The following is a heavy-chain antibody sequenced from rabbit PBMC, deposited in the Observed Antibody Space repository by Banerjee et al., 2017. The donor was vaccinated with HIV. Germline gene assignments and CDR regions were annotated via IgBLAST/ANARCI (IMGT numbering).Heavy chain of an antibody. CDR3: ARDLAGVIGWNFNL. V-gene: IGHV1S45*01. Sequence: QEQLEESGGGLVKPEGSLTLTCKASGSDISSNAMCWVRQAPGKGLELIACINTSSGNTVYASWAKGRFTISKTSSTTVTLQMTSLTAADTATYFCARDLAGVIGWNFNLWGPGTLVTVS. CDR1: GSDISSNA. D-gene: IGHD4-1*01. CDR2: INTSSGNT. J-gene: IGHJ4*01.